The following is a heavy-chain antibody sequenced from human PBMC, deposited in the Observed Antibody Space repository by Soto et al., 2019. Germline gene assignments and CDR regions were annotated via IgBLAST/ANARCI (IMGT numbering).Heavy chain of an antibody. D-gene: IGHD5-18*01. CDR2: IYYSGST. CDR3: ARHSIQLWFDI. CDR1: GGSISSSSYY. Sequence: SETLSLTCTVSGGSISSSSYYWGWIRQPPGKGLEWIGSIYYSGSTYYNPSLKSRVTISVDTSKNQFSLKLSSVTAADTAVYYCARHSIQLWFDIWGQGTMVTV. V-gene: IGHV4-39*01. J-gene: IGHJ3*02.